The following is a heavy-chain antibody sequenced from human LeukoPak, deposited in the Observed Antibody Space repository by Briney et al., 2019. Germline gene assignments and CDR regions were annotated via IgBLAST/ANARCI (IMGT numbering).Heavy chain of an antibody. CDR3: ARDPSNSSGYHAHFDS. D-gene: IGHD3-22*01. CDR2: ISCYNGDT. V-gene: IGHV1-18*01. CDR1: GYTFTHHG. Sequence: GASVRVSCKASGYTFTHHGISWVRQAPGQGLEWMGWISCYNGDTIYVQNVQGRVTMTTDASTRTAYIELRNLRSDDTAMYYCARDPSNSSGYHAHFDSWGQGTLVTVSS. J-gene: IGHJ4*02.